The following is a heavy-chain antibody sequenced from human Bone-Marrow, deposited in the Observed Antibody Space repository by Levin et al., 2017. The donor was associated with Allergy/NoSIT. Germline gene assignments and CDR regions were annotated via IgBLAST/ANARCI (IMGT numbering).Heavy chain of an antibody. CDR3: AGSSSGTGQLDH. J-gene: IGHJ5*02. CDR1: GGIFSTYV. Sequence: PGASVKVSCKASGGIFSTYVISWVRQAAGKGLEWMGGIVPIFGTTHYAQKLQGRITITADKFTRTAYMELSRLRSEDTAVYYCAGSSSGTGQLDHWGQGTLVTVSS. CDR2: IVPIFGTT. D-gene: IGHD6-6*01. V-gene: IGHV1-69*06.